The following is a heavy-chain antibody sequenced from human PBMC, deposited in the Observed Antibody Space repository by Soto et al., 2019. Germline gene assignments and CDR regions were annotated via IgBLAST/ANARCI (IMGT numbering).Heavy chain of an antibody. D-gene: IGHD6-13*01. Sequence: SGPTLVNPTETLTLTYTVSGFSLSNARMGVSWIRQPPGKALEWLAHIFSNDEKSYSTSLKSRLTISKDTSKSQVVLTMTNMDPVDTATYYCARIRSIAAAGTRGYYYYGMDVWGQGTTVTVSS. V-gene: IGHV2-26*01. CDR2: IFSNDEK. CDR3: ARIRSIAAAGTRGYYYYGMDV. CDR1: GFSLSNARMG. J-gene: IGHJ6*02.